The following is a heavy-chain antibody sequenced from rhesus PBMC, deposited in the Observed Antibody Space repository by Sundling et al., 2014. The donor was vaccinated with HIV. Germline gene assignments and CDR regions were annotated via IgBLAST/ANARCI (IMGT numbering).Heavy chain of an antibody. CDR2: IYGNGAGT. V-gene: IGHV4S9*01. D-gene: IGHD6-31*01. CDR3: ARELPGSGGFDY. Sequence: QVQLQESGPGLVKPSETLSLTCAVSGGSISDYYYWNWIRQPXEGLEWIGNIYGNGAGTYYNPSLKSRVAISTDTSKNQFSLKLSSVTAADTAVYFCARELPGSGGFDYWGQGILVTVSS. J-gene: IGHJ4*01. CDR1: GGSISDYYY.